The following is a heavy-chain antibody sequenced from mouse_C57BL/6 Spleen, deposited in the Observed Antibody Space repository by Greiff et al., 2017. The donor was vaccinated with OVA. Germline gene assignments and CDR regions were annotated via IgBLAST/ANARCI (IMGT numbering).Heavy chain of an antibody. Sequence: EVMLVESGGGLVKPGGSLKLSCAASGFTFSSYAMSWVRQTPEKRLEWVATISDGGSYTYYPDNVKGRFTISRDNAKNNLYLQMSQLKSEDTAMYYCARDITTVKGFFDYWGQGTTLTVSS. CDR1: GFTFSSYA. CDR2: ISDGGSYT. D-gene: IGHD1-1*01. J-gene: IGHJ2*01. CDR3: ARDITTVKGFFDY. V-gene: IGHV5-4*01.